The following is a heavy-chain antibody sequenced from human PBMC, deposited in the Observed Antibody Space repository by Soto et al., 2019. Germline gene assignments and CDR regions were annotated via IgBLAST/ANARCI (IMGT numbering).Heavy chain of an antibody. Sequence: QLQLQESGPGLVKPSETLSLTCTVSGGSISSSSYYWGWIRQPPGKGLEWIGSIYYSGSTYYNPSLKSRVTISVDTSKNQFSLKLSSVTAADTAVYYCARQYDILTGYYIFDYWGQGTLVTVSS. CDR3: ARQYDILTGYYIFDY. D-gene: IGHD3-9*01. CDR1: GGSISSSSYY. J-gene: IGHJ4*02. CDR2: IYYSGST. V-gene: IGHV4-39*01.